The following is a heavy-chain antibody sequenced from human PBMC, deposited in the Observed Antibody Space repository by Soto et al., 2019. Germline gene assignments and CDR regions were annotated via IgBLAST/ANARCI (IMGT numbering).Heavy chain of an antibody. J-gene: IGHJ6*02. Sequence: EMQLVESGGGLVQPGGSLRLSCVASEFSFSRYEMNWVRQAPGKGLEWVSYISSSGNTIYYAGSVKGRFTIARDNAKKSLYLQMNSLRADDTVLYYCARDFYPGAIDYGKDVWGQGTKVTVSS. CDR3: ARDFYPGAIDYGKDV. V-gene: IGHV3-48*03. CDR2: ISSSGNTI. D-gene: IGHD2-2*01. CDR1: EFSFSRYE.